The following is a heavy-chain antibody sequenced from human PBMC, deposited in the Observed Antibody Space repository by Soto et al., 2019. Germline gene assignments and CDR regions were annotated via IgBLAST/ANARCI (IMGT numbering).Heavy chain of an antibody. CDR2: ISSSSSYT. CDR1: GFTFSDYY. CDR3: AIDRGSAISLGY. V-gene: IGHV3-11*05. Sequence: QVQLVESGGGLVKPGGSLRLYCAASGFTFSDYYMSWLRQAPGKGLEWASDISSSSSYTNYADSVKGRLTISQENAKNSLYLHRNCLRAEDTAVYYYAIDRGSAISLGYWGQVTLVTVSS. J-gene: IGHJ4*02. D-gene: IGHD3-10*01.